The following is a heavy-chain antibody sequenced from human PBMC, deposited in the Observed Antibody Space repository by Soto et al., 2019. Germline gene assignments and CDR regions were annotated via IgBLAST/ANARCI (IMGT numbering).Heavy chain of an antibody. CDR3: ARAGTNMVQFDY. V-gene: IGHV4-59*01. D-gene: IGHD3-10*01. CDR2: IYYSGST. Sequence: SETLSLTCTVSGGSINSYFWSWIRQSPGKGLEWIGHIYYSGSTSYSPSLKSRVSTSVDTSKNQFSLEVHSVTAADTAVYYCARAGTNMVQFDYWGQGTLVTVSS. J-gene: IGHJ4*02. CDR1: GGSINSYF.